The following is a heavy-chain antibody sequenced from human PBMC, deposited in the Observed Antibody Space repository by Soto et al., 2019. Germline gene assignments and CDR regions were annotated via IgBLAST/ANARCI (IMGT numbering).Heavy chain of an antibody. CDR3: ASARVDYYGSGSFRGFDI. V-gene: IGHV1-69*01. J-gene: IGHJ3*02. Sequence: QVQLVQSGAEVKKPGSSVKVSCKASGGTFSSYAISWVRQAPGQGLEWMGGIIPIFGTANYAQKFRGRVTITADESTSTAYMELSSLRSEDTAVYYCASARVDYYGSGSFRGFDIWGQGTMVTVSS. CDR2: IIPIFGTA. CDR1: GGTFSSYA. D-gene: IGHD3-10*01.